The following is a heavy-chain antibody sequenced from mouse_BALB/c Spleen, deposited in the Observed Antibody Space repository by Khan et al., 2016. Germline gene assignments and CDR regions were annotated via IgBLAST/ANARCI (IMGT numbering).Heavy chain of an antibody. Sequence: QVRLQQSGPSLVQPSQSLSITCTVSGCSLTTYVVHWVRQSPGKGLEWLGVIWRGGHTDYNAAFMSRLRITKDNSKSQVFFKMNSLQADDTAIYXRPMCDYCDSVGEWCAYWGHGSLVTVSA. J-gene: IGHJ3*01. CDR3: PMCDYCDSVGEWCAY. CDR2: IWRGGHT. V-gene: IGHV2-5-1*01. CDR1: GCSLTTYV. D-gene: IGHD2-4*01.